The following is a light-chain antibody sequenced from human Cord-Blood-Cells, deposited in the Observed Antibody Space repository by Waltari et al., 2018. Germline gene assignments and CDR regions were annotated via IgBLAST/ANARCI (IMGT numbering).Light chain of an antibody. Sequence: DIQMTQSPSSMPASVGDRVTINCRESQSISSYLNWYQQKPGKAPKILIYAASSLQSGVPSGFSGSGSGTYFTLTISSLQPEDFASNYCQQSYSTPYTFGQWTKLEIK. J-gene: IGKJ2*01. CDR1: QSISSY. V-gene: IGKV1-39*01. CDR3: QQSYSTPYT. CDR2: AAS.